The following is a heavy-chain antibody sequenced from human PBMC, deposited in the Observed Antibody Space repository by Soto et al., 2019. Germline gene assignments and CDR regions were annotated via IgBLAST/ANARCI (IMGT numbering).Heavy chain of an antibody. D-gene: IGHD2-15*01. Sequence: PSETLSLTCTVSGGSISSYYWSWFRQPPGKGLESIGYIYYTGSTIYNPSLESRLTISLDTSKNQFSLDLSTVTAADTAVYYCARGTVVGGRLANYWGQGTLVTV. CDR3: ARGTVVGGRLANY. CDR2: IYYTGST. V-gene: IGHV4-59*01. J-gene: IGHJ4*02. CDR1: GGSISSYY.